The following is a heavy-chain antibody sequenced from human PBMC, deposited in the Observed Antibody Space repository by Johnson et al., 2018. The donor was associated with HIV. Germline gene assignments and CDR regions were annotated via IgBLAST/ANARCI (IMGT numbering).Heavy chain of an antibody. V-gene: IGHV3-23*04. CDR2: ISGSGGST. Sequence: VQLVESGGGLVQPGRSLRLSCTASGFTFGDYGMSWVRQVPGKGPEWVSAISGSGGSTYYADSVKGRFTISRDNSKNTLYLQMKSLRAEDTAVYYCAKDRGDSSGYYYADAFDIWGQGTMVTVSS. CDR3: AKDRGDSSGYYYADAFDI. J-gene: IGHJ3*02. D-gene: IGHD3-22*01. CDR1: GFTFGDYG.